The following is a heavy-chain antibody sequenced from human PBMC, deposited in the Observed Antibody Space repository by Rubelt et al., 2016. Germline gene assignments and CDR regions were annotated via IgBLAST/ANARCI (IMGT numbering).Heavy chain of an antibody. D-gene: IGHD3-9*01. J-gene: IGHJ1*01. CDR2: ISYDGSNK. CDR1: GFTFESFG. CDR3: AKGGDYFQQ. V-gene: IGHV3-30*18. Sequence: VQLVESGGGLVQPGGSLRLSCAASGFTFESFGMHWIRQVPGKGLEWVAVISYDGSNKYYLDSVKGRFTISRDNSKNTLHLQMNRLIPEDTAVYYCAKGGDYFQQWGQGTRVNVYS.